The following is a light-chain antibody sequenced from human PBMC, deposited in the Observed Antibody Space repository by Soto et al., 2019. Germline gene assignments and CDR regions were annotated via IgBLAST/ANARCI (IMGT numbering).Light chain of an antibody. CDR3: LPAVILGT. J-gene: IGKJ1*01. CDR1: QSVSNNY. Sequence: ECTTRSCRASQSVSNNYLAWYQQKPGQAPRLLIYGASNRATGIPDRFSGSGSGTEFSLSGSRIQAEHFAVYMSLPAVILGTFAQGTEVDIK. CDR2: GAS. V-gene: IGKV3-20*01.